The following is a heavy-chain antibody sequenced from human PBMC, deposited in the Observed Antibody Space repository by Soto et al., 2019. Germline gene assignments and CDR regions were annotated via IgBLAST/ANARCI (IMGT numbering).Heavy chain of an antibody. Sequence: EVQLVESGGGLVKPGGSLRLSCAASGFTFSSYSMNWVRQAPGKGLEWVSSISSSSSYIYYADSVKGRFTISRDNAKNSLYLQMNSLRAEDTAVYYCARSIVVVPAAIDYWGQGTLVTVSS. J-gene: IGHJ4*02. CDR1: GFTFSSYS. CDR3: ARSIVVVPAAIDY. CDR2: ISSSSSYI. V-gene: IGHV3-21*01. D-gene: IGHD2-2*02.